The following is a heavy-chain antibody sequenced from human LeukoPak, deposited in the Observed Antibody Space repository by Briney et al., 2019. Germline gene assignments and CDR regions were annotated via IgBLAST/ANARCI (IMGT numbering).Heavy chain of an antibody. CDR3: ARDRGLEIWRTGTSEKDAFDI. Sequence: SETLSLTCTVSGGSISSYYWSWIRQPAGKGLEWIGYIYYSGSTNYNPSLKSRVTISVDTSKNQFSLKLSSVTAADTAVYYCARDRGLEIWRTGTSEKDAFDIWGQGTMVTVSS. D-gene: IGHD1-1*01. J-gene: IGHJ3*02. CDR1: GGSISSYY. V-gene: IGHV4-59*01. CDR2: IYYSGST.